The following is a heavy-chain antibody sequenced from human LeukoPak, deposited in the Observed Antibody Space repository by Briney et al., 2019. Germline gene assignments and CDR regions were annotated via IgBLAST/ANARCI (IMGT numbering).Heavy chain of an antibody. CDR2: IYYSGST. J-gene: IGHJ4*02. CDR1: GGSISSGDYY. Sequence: SQTLSLTCTVSGGSISSGDYYWSWIRQPPGKGLEWIGYIYYSGSTYYNPSLKSRVTISVDTSKNQFSLKLSSVIAADTAVYYCARYSGYDYGGYYFDYWGQGTLVTVSS. CDR3: ARYSGYDYGGYYFDY. V-gene: IGHV4-30-4*01. D-gene: IGHD5-12*01.